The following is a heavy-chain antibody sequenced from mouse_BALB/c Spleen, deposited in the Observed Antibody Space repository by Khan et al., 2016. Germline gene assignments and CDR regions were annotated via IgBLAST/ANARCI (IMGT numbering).Heavy chain of an antibody. CDR1: GDSITSGY. CDR2: ISYSGST. D-gene: IGHD1-3*01. V-gene: IGHV3-8*02. CDR3: ASDRLNFFAY. Sequence: EVQLQESGPSLVKPSQTLSLTCSVTGDSITSGYWNWIRKFPGNKLEYMGYISYSGSTSYNPSLNSRISITRDKSKNQYYLQLKSVTTEDTATYYCASDRLNFFAYWGQGTTLTVSS. J-gene: IGHJ2*01.